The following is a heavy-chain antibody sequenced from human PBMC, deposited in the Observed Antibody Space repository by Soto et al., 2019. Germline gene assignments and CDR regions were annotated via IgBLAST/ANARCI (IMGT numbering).Heavy chain of an antibody. CDR3: AGDDFWGGLY. V-gene: IGHV4-39*01. J-gene: IGHJ4*02. D-gene: IGHD3-3*01. CDR1: GGSISSSSYY. Sequence: SETLSLTCTVSGGSISSSSYYWGWIRQPPGKGLEWIGSIYYSGSTYYNPSLKSRVTISVDTSKNQFSLKLSSVTAADTAVYYCAGDDFWGGLYWGQGTLVTVSS. CDR2: IYYSGST.